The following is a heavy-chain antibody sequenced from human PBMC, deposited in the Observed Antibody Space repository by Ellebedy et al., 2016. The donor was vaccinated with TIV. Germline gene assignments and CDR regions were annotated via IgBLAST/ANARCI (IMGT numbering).Heavy chain of an antibody. V-gene: IGHV3-23*01. Sequence: PGGSLRLSCAASGFTFSSYAMTWVRQAPGKGLEWVSAITGSGGSTYYADSVKGRLTISRDNSKNTLYLQMNSLRAEDTAVYYCAKCRGSEGLYFDYWGQGTLVTVSS. J-gene: IGHJ4*02. D-gene: IGHD3-10*01. CDR3: AKCRGSEGLYFDY. CDR2: ITGSGGST. CDR1: GFTFSSYA.